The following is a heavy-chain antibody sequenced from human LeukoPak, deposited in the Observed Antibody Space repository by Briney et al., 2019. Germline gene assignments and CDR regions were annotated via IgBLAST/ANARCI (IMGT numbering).Heavy chain of an antibody. V-gene: IGHV4-39*07. CDR1: GFTFSSYE. D-gene: IGHD6-25*01. J-gene: IGHJ3*02. CDR2: IYYSGST. Sequence: GSLRLSCAASGFTFSSYEMNWIRQPPGKGLEWIGSIYYSGSTYYNPSLKSRVTISVDTSKNQFSLKLSSVTAADTAVYYCAREKRGSVDAFDIWGQGTMVTVSS. CDR3: AREKRGSVDAFDI.